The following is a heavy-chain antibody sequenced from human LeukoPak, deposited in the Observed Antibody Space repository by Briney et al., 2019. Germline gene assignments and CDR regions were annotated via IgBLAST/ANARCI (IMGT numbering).Heavy chain of an antibody. CDR2: ISSSSSYI. Sequence: GGSLRLSCAASGFTFSSYSMNWVRQAPGKGLEWVSSISSSSSYIYYADSVKGRFTISRDNAKNSLYLQMNSLRAEDTAVYYCARGIYDYGDFNFDYWGQGTLVTVSS. J-gene: IGHJ4*02. V-gene: IGHV3-21*01. CDR3: ARGIYDYGDFNFDY. CDR1: GFTFSSYS. D-gene: IGHD4-17*01.